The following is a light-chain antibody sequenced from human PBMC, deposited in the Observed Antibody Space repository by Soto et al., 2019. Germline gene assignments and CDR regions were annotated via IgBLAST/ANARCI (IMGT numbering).Light chain of an antibody. CDR2: DAS. V-gene: IGKV1-39*01. J-gene: IGKJ2*01. CDR3: QQSDSTPYT. Sequence: DIQLTLTPSSLSASVGDRVTLTWRASQTISTYLNWYQQKPGKAPRLLIYDASSLLSGVPSRFSGSGAGTDFTLTIASLQPEEFSTYYCQQSDSTPYTFGKGTKVDIK. CDR1: QTISTY.